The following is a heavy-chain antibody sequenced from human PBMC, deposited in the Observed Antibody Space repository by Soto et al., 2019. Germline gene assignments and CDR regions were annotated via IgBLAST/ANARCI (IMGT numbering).Heavy chain of an antibody. CDR2: ISYDGSNK. J-gene: IGHJ2*01. V-gene: IGHV3-30-3*01. CDR1: GFTFSSYA. CDR3: SRVGGYWYFDL. Sequence: QVQLVESGGGMVQPGRSLRLSCAASGFTFSSYAMHWVRQAPGKGLEWVAVISYDGSNKYYADSVKGRFTISRDNSQNTLYLQMNSLRAEDTAVYYCSRVGGYWYFDLWGRGTLVTVSS.